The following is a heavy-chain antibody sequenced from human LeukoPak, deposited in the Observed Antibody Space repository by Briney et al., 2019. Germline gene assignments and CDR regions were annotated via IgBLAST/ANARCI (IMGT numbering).Heavy chain of an antibody. V-gene: IGHV3-48*03. D-gene: IGHD2-2*01. CDR3: ARVSDRYCSSTSCYGGNAFDI. CDR2: ISSSGSTI. J-gene: IGHJ3*02. CDR1: GFTFSSYE. Sequence: GGSLRLSCAASGFTFSSYEMNWVRQVPGKGLEWVSYISSSGSTIYYADSVKGRFTISRDNAKNSLYLQMNSLRAEDTAVYYCARVSDRYCSSTSCYGGNAFDIWGQGTMVTVSS.